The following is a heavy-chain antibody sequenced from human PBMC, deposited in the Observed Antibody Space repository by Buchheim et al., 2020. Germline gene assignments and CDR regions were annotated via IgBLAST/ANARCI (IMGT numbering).Heavy chain of an antibody. CDR2: IKQDGSEK. V-gene: IGHV3-7*01. Sequence: EVQLVESGGGLVQPGGSLRLSCAASGFTFRTYWMTWVRQAPGKGLEWVANIKQDGSEKYYMDSVKGRFTISRDNARTSLFLLMNSLRAEDTAVYYCARDRGSAWSGGCDSWGQGTL. D-gene: IGHD3-10*02. CDR1: GFTFRTYW. CDR3: ARDRGSAWSGGCDS. J-gene: IGHJ4*02.